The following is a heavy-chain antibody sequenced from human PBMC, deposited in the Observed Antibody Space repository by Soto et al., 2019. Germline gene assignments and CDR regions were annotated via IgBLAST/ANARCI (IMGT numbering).Heavy chain of an antibody. Sequence: QMQLQESGPGLVKPSETLSLTCTVSGGSFSSSTYYWGGIRQPPGKGLEWIGSMYSGGSTYYNPSRKLRVTVAVVTSKNHFSLQLTSVTAADTAKDYCARQPYDSPGYYSGAWGQGTQVTVSS. CDR3: ARQPYDSPGYYSGA. V-gene: IGHV4-39*01. J-gene: IGHJ5*02. CDR1: GGSFSSSTYY. D-gene: IGHD3-22*01. CDR2: MYSGGST.